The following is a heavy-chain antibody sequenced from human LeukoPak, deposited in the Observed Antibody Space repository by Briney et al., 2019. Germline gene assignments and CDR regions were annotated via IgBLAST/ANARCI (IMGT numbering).Heavy chain of an antibody. J-gene: IGHJ4*02. CDR2: ISGSDGTI. D-gene: IGHD4-17*01. CDR3: VYSGDYEKGY. Sequence: PGGSLRLSCAASGFTFSSYEMNWVRQAPGKGLEWVSYISGSDGTIYYADSVKGRFTISRDNAKNSLYLQMNSLRAEDTAVYYCVYSGDYEKGYWGQGTLVTVSS. V-gene: IGHV3-48*03. CDR1: GFTFSSYE.